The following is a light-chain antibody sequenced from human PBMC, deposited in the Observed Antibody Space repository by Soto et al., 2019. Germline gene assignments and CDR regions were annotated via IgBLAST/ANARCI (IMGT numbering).Light chain of an antibody. Sequence: QSALTQSASVSGSPGQSITISCTGTISDIGAYNYVSWYQQHPGKAPKLLIFDVNARPSGVSNRFSGSKSGNTASLTISGLQTEDEADYYCSSYTRRSTYVFGSGTKLTVL. CDR2: DVN. CDR1: ISDIGAYNY. V-gene: IGLV2-14*01. J-gene: IGLJ1*01. CDR3: SSYTRRSTYV.